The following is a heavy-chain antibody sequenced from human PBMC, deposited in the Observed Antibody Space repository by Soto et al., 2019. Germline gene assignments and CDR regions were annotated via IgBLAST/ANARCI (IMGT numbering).Heavy chain of an antibody. Sequence: GGSLRLSCAASGFTFSSYAMHWVRQAPGKGLEWVTVISYDGRNKYYADSVKGRFTISRDNSKNTLYLQMNSLRAEDTAVYYYAREIERLLGYWGQGTLVTVSS. J-gene: IGHJ4*02. CDR1: GFTFSSYA. V-gene: IGHV3-30-3*01. CDR3: AREIERLLGY. CDR2: ISYDGRNK. D-gene: IGHD3-3*01.